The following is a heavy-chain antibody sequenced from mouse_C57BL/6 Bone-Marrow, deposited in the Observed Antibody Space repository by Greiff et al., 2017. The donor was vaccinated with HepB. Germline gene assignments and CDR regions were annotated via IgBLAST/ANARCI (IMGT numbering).Heavy chain of an antibody. CDR3: ARDSDGYYFYFDY. Sequence: EVQLQESGPGLVKPSQSLSLTCSVTGYSITSGYYWNWIRQFPGNKLEWMGYISYDGSNNYNPSLKNRISITRDTSKNQFFLKLNSVTTEDTATYYCARDSDGYYFYFDYWGQGTTLTVSS. CDR1: GYSITSGYY. CDR2: ISYDGSN. J-gene: IGHJ2*01. D-gene: IGHD2-3*01. V-gene: IGHV3-6*01.